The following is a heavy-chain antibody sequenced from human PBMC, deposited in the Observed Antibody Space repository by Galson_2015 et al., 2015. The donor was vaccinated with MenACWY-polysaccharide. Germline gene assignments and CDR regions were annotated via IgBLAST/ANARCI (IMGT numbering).Heavy chain of an antibody. CDR2: ISGSGGTT. CDR1: GFTFSSYA. D-gene: IGHD5-24*01. V-gene: IGHV3-23*01. Sequence: SLRLSCAASGFTFSSYAMSWVRQAPGKGLEWVSIISGSGGTTYYADSVKGRFTISRDNSKDTLYLQMNSLRAEDTAVYYCVCATRHAFDIWGQGTMVTVSS. J-gene: IGHJ3*02. CDR3: VCATRHAFDI.